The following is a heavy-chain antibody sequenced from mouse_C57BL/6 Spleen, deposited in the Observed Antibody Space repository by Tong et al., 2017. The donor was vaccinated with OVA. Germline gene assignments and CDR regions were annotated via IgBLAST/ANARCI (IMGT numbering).Heavy chain of an antibody. D-gene: IGHD2-3*01. CDR1: GYTFTDYY. CDR3: ARYFDGYYAMDY. J-gene: IGHJ4*01. Sequence: EVQLQESGPVLVKPGASVKMSCKASGYTFTDYYMNWVKQSHGKSLEWIGVINPYNGGTSYNQKFKGKATLTVDKSSSTAYMELNSLTSEDSAVYYCARYFDGYYAMDYWGQGTSVTVSS. CDR2: INPYNGGT. V-gene: IGHV1-19*01.